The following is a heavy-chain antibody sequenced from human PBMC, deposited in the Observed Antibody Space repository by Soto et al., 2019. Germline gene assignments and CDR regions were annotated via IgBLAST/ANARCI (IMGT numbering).Heavy chain of an antibody. CDR3: AKGRDGWELRPYPFDY. D-gene: IGHD1-26*01. CDR1: GFTFSSYA. J-gene: IGHJ4*02. CDR2: ISGSGGST. V-gene: IGHV3-23*01. Sequence: GGSLRLSCAASGFTFSSYAMSWVRQAPGKGLEWVSAISGSGGSTYYADSVKGRFTISRDNSKNTLYLQMNSLRAEDTAVYYCAKGRDGWELRPYPFDYWGQGTLVTVSS.